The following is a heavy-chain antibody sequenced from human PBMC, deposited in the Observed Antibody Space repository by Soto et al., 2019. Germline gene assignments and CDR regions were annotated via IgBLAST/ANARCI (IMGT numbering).Heavy chain of an antibody. CDR3: TRQTGEQQLTTGYYYYYGMDV. J-gene: IGHJ6*02. D-gene: IGHD6-13*01. Sequence: PGGSLRLSCTASVFTFGDYAMSWFRQAPGKGLEWVGFIRSKAYGGTTEYAASVKGRFTISRDDSKSIAYLQMNSLKTEDTAVYYCTRQTGEQQLTTGYYYYYGMDVWGQGTTVTVSS. CDR2: IRSKAYGGTT. V-gene: IGHV3-49*03. CDR1: VFTFGDYA.